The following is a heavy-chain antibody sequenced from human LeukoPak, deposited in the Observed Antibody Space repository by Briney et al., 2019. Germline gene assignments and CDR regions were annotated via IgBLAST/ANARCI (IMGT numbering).Heavy chain of an antibody. Sequence: SETLSLTCTVSGDSIINGGYYWTWIRQHPGKGLEWLGYIYYSGLTYYNPSLKSRLTISIDTSKNQFSLRLSSVTAADTADYYCARRGGDFGAFDYWGQGTLVTVSS. CDR2: IYYSGLT. CDR3: ARRGGDFGAFDY. D-gene: IGHD4-17*01. J-gene: IGHJ4*02. V-gene: IGHV4-31*03. CDR1: GDSIINGGYY.